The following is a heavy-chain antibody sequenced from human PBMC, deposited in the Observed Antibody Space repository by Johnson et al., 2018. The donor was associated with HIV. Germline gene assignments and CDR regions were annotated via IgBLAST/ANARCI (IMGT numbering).Heavy chain of an antibody. V-gene: IGHV3-30*04. CDR2: ISYDGSNQ. CDR3: ARELRIAARGLAFDI. J-gene: IGHJ3*02. CDR1: GFTFSSYA. D-gene: IGHD6-6*01. Sequence: QVQLVESGGGVVQPGRSLRLSCAASGFTFSSYAMHWVRQAPGKGLEWVAVISYDGSNQYYADSVTGRFTISRDNSKNTLYLEMNSLRAEDTAVYYCARELRIAARGLAFDIWGRGTMVTVSS.